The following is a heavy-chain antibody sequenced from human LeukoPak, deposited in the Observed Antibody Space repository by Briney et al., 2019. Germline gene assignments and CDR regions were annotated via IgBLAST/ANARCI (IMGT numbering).Heavy chain of an antibody. V-gene: IGHV3-23*01. CDR1: GFTFSSYA. CDR3: AKTYCSSTSCYPFYYFDY. D-gene: IGHD2-2*01. CDR2: ISGSGGST. Sequence: GSLRLSCAASGFTFSSYAMSWVRQAPGKGLEWVSAISGSGGSTYYADSVKGRFTISRDNSKNTLYLQMNSLRAEDTAVYYCAKTYCSSTSCYPFYYFDYWGQGTLVTVSS. J-gene: IGHJ4*02.